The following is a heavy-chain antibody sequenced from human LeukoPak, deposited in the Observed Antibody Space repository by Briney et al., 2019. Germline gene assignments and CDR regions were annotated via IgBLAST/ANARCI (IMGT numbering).Heavy chain of an antibody. V-gene: IGHV1-2*02. CDR2: INPNSGGT. CDR1: GYTFTGYY. CDR3: ARAFGVVVPAAIPPIDY. Sequence: ASVKVSCKTSGYTFTGYYMHWVRQAPGKGLEWMGWINPNSGGTNYAQKFQGRVTMTRDTSISTAYMELSRLRSDDTAVYYCARAFGVVVPAAIPPIDYWGQGTLVAVSS. J-gene: IGHJ4*02. D-gene: IGHD2-2*01.